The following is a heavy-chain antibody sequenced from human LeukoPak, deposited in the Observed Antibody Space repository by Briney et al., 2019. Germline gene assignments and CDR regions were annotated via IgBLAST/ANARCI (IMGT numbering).Heavy chain of an antibody. Sequence: GGSLRLSCVASRFNLGHYWMSWVRQAPGKGLEWVANIKQDEGEKYYVDSVKGRFTISRDNVKNSVYLQMNGLRVEDTAVYFCVRDGDLSTGWYRGPHRSWGQGTLVTVSS. CDR2: IKQDEGEK. J-gene: IGHJ5*02. CDR3: VRDGDLSTGWYRGPHRS. V-gene: IGHV3-7*01. CDR1: RFNLGHYW. D-gene: IGHD3-22*01.